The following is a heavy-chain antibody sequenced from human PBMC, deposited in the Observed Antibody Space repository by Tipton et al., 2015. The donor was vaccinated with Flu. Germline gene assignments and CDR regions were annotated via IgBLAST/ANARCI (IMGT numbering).Heavy chain of an antibody. D-gene: IGHD1-1*01. J-gene: IGHJ4*02. Sequence: LRLSCTVSGGSISSSDYYWGWIRQPPGKGLEWIGSIRYGGSSYYTPSLKSRVTISLDMSKDQFSLKLASVTAADTAVYYCARVWSSFVATASLDYWGRGTLVTVSS. CDR2: IRYGGSS. V-gene: IGHV4-39*07. CDR1: GGSISSSDYY. CDR3: ARVWSSFVATASLDY.